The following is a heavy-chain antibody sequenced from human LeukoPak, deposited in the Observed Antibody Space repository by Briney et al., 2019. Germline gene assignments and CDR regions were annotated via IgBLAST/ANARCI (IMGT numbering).Heavy chain of an antibody. D-gene: IGHD3-10*01. CDR1: GGSISSGGYY. CDR3: ASSMVRGVIAFDY. Sequence: SETLSLTCTVSGGSISSGGYYWSWIRQHPGKGLEWIGYIFYSGSTDYYPSLKSRVIISVDTSKNQFSLKLSSVTAADTAVYYCASSMVRGVIAFDYWGQGTLVTVSS. V-gene: IGHV4-31*03. CDR2: IFYSGST. J-gene: IGHJ4*02.